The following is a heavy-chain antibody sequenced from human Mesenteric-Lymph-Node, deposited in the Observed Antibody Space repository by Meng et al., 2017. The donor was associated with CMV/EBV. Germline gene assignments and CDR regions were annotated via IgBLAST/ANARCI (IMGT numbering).Heavy chain of an antibody. J-gene: IGHJ6*02. D-gene: IGHD3-9*01. V-gene: IGHV3-23*01. CDR1: GFTFSSYA. CDR2: INGSGGSK. CDR3: TRDNAVDFDFYGMDV. Sequence: GESLKISCAASGFTFSSYAMSWVRQAPGKGLQWVSGINGSGGSKYYANSVKGRLTISRDNSKDTLSLQMDSLRSEVTAVYYCTRDNAVDFDFYGMDVWGQGTTVTVSS.